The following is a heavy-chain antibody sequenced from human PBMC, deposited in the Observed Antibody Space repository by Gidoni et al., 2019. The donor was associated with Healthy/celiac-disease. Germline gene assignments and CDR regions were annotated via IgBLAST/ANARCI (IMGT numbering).Heavy chain of an antibody. D-gene: IGHD3-10*01. V-gene: IGHV3-23*01. CDR3: AKENLSPGWFDP. CDR2: SSVSGGST. CDR1: GFTFSSYA. J-gene: IGHJ5*02. Sequence: EVQLLESGGGLVQSGGSLRLSCAASGFTFSSYAMSWVRQAPGKVLVWVSASSVSGGSTYNADSVKGRSTISRDNSKITLYLQMNSLRAEDTAVYYCAKENLSPGWFDPWGQGTLVTVSS.